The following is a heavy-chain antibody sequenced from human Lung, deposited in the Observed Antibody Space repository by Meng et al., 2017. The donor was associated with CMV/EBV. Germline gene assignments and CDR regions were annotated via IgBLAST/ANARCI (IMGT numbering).Heavy chain of an antibody. Sequence: GESXKISCAGSGLTTISNYWMSWVRQAPGKGLEWLANIKQDGSEKYYVDSVKGRFTISRDNTNKSLYLQMSSLRAEDTAVYYCAREGRDLDYSGQGTLVTVSS. V-gene: IGHV3-7*01. J-gene: IGHJ4*02. CDR2: IKQDGSEK. CDR1: GLTTISNYW. CDR3: AREGRDLDY. D-gene: IGHD3-10*01.